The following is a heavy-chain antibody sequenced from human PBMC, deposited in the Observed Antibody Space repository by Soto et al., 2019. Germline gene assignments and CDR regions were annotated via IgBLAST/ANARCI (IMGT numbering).Heavy chain of an antibody. D-gene: IGHD3-3*01. CDR1: GFTFSSYW. CDR3: ARDNDFWSGNHGAFDI. J-gene: IGHJ3*02. V-gene: IGHV3-7*03. CDR2: IKQDGSEK. Sequence: GGSLRLSCAACGFTFSSYWISWVRQAPWKGLEWVANIKQDGSEKYYVDSVKGRFTISRDNAKNSLYLQMNSLRAEDTAVYYCARDNDFWSGNHGAFDILGQRKMVTFSS.